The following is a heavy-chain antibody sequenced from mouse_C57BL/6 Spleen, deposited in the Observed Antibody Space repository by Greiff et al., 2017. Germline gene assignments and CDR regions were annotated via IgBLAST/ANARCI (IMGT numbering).Heavy chain of an antibody. CDR1: GYSFTDYN. V-gene: IGHV1-39*01. Sequence: EVKLVESGPELVKPGASVKISCKASGYSFTDYNMNWVKQSNGKSLEWIGVINPNYGTTSYNQKFKGKATLTVDQSSSTAYMQLNSLTSEDSAVYYCASIDYGSSYWYFDVWGTGTTVTVSS. CDR2: INPNYGTT. D-gene: IGHD1-1*01. CDR3: ASIDYGSSYWYFDV. J-gene: IGHJ1*03.